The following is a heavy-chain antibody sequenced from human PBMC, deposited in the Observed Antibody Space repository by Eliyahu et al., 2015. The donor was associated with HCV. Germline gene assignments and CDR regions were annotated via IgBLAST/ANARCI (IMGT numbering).Heavy chain of an antibody. D-gene: IGHD6-19*01. CDR2: IHYSGST. J-gene: IGHJ5*02. CDR3: ASGGGGIAVAGTGGWFDP. CDR1: GGSISSYY. Sequence: QVQLQESGPGLVKPSETLSLTCTVSGGSISSYYWSWLRQPPGKGLEWIGYIHYSGSTHYNPSLKSRVTVSVDTSRNQFSLKLSSVTAADTAVYYCASGGGGIAVAGTGGWFDPWGQGTLVTVSS. V-gene: IGHV4-59*01.